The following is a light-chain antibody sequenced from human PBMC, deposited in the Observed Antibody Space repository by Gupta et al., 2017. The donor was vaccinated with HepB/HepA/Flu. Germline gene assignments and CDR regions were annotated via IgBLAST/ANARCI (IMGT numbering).Light chain of an antibody. Sequence: IQLTQYPSFLSASVGDRFTITCRASQGISSYLACYQQKPGKAPKLLIYAASTMKSGVPSRFSGSGSGTEFTLTISSRQPEDFATYYCQHLNSSPLTFGRGTKVDIK. CDR1: QGISSY. CDR3: QHLNSSPLT. J-gene: IGKJ4*01. V-gene: IGKV1-9*01. CDR2: AAS.